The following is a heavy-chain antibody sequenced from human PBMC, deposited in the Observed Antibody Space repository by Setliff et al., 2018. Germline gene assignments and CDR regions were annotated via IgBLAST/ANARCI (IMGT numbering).Heavy chain of an antibody. CDR3: TTDRAACSGSSCYNGFDV. CDR2: SKSKTAGGAI. V-gene: IGHV3-15*07. J-gene: IGHJ3*01. Sequence: SLRLSCAASGFTFSYAWMHWVRQAPGKGLEWVGRSKSKTAGGAIDYAAPVKGRFTISRDDSKNTLYLQMSSLKTEDTAMYYCTTDRAACSGSSCYNGFDVWGQGTMVTVSS. CDR1: GFTFSYAW. D-gene: IGHD2-2*02.